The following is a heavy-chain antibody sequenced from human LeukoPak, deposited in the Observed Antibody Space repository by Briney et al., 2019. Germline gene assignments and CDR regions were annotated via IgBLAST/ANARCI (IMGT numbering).Heavy chain of an antibody. D-gene: IGHD6-6*01. CDR3: AKSPIAARQGWFDP. CDR2: ISGSGGST. Sequence: PGGSLRLSCAASGFTFSGYAMSWVRQAPGKGLEWVSAISGSGGSTYYADSVKGRFIISRDNAKNSLYLQMNSLRAEDTALYYCAKSPIAARQGWFDPWGQGTLVTVSS. CDR1: GFTFSGYA. V-gene: IGHV3-23*01. J-gene: IGHJ5*02.